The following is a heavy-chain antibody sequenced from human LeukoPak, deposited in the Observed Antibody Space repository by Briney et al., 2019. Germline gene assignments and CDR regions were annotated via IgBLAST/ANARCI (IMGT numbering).Heavy chain of an antibody. V-gene: IGHV4-38-2*02. J-gene: IGHJ5*02. CDR3: ARDGLGYQNWFDP. Sequence: SETLSLTCTVSGYSISSGYYWGWIRQPPGKGLEWIGSIYHSGSTYYNPSLKSRVTMSVDTSKNHFSLNLSSVTAADTAVYYCARDGLGYQNWFDPRGQGTLVTVSS. CDR1: GYSISSGYY. CDR2: IYHSGST. D-gene: IGHD2-15*01.